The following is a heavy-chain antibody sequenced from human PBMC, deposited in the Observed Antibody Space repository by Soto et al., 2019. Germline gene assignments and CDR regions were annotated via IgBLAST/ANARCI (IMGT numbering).Heavy chain of an antibody. J-gene: IGHJ4*02. CDR1: GGSISSYY. CDR2: IYYSGST. D-gene: IGHD5-12*01. CDR3: ARVIPHGYDYLFDY. V-gene: IGHV4-59*01. Sequence: SETLSLTCTVSGGSISSYYWSWIRQPPGKGLEWIGYIYYSGSTNYNPSLKSRVTISVDTSKNQFSLKLSSVTAADTAVYYCARVIPHGYDYLFDYWGQGTLVTVSS.